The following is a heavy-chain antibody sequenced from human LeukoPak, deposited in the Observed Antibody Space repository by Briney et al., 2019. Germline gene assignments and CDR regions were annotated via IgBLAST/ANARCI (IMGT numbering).Heavy chain of an antibody. CDR2: ISSSGSTI. CDR3: ARAYYYDSSGQGYYFDY. V-gene: IGHV3-48*03. J-gene: IGHJ4*02. Sequence: GGSLRLSCAASGFTFSSYEMNWVRQAPGKGLEWVSYISSSGSTIYYADSVKGRFTISRDNAKNSLYLQMNSLRAEDTAVYYYARAYYYDSSGQGYYFDYWGQGTLVTVSS. CDR1: GFTFSSYE. D-gene: IGHD3-22*01.